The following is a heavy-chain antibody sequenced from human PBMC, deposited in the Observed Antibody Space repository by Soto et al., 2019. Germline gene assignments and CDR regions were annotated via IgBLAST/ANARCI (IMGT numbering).Heavy chain of an antibody. D-gene: IGHD1-26*01. CDR1: GYTFTTYA. CDR2: INPASGHT. CDR3: GRSVVGATGEILYNAMDV. V-gene: IGHV1-3*01. J-gene: IGHJ6*02. Sequence: QVQLVQSGAEVKKPGASVKVSCKASGYTFTTYALHWVRQAPGQRPEWMGWINPASGHTKYSKRFQDRVTITRDTSASQGYMELSSLRSEDTAVYYCGRSVVGATGEILYNAMDVWGQGTTVTVSS.